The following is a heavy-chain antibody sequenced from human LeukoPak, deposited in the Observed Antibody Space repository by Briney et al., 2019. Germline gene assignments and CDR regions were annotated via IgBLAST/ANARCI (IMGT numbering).Heavy chain of an antibody. J-gene: IGHJ4*02. CDR1: GFTVSSDY. Sequence: PGGSPRLSCAASGFTVSSDYMSWVRQAPGKGLEWVSVIYSGGYTYYADSVKGRFSISRDNSKNTLYLQMNSLRVEDTAVYYCARSSSGWSYLFDYWGQGTLVTVSS. CDR3: ARSSSGWSYLFDY. V-gene: IGHV3-53*01. D-gene: IGHD6-19*01. CDR2: IYSGGYT.